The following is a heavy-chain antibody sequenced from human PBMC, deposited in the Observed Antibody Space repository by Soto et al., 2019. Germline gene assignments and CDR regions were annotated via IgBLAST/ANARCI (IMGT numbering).Heavy chain of an antibody. J-gene: IGHJ6*02. CDR2: MNPNSGNT. CDR3: ARGGYCSGGSCYGYYYYGMDV. D-gene: IGHD2-15*01. V-gene: IGHV1-8*01. Sequence: ASVKVSCKASGYTFTSYDINWVRQATGQGLEWMGWMNPNSGNTGYAQKFQGRVTMTRNTSISTAYMELSSLRSEDTAVYYCARGGYCSGGSCYGYYYYGMDVWGHGTTVTVSS. CDR1: GYTFTSYD.